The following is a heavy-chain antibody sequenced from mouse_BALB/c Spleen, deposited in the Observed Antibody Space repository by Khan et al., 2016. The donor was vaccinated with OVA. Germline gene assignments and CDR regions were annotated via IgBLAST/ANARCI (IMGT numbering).Heavy chain of an antibody. J-gene: IGHJ3*01. Sequence: EVELVESGGGLVEPGGPLKLSCAASGFTFSSYAMSWVRQTPEKRLEWVATISSAGDYTYYPDSVKGRFTISRDNAKNTLYLQMSSLRCEDTAMEFCAGRNYGPFAFWGQGTLVTVSA. CDR3: AGRNYGPFAF. D-gene: IGHD1-1*01. V-gene: IGHV5-9-3*01. CDR1: GFTFSSYA. CDR2: ISSAGDYT.